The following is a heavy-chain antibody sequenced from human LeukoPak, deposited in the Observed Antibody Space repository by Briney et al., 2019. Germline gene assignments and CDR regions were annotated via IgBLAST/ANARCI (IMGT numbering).Heavy chain of an antibody. CDR1: GGSISSGGYY. D-gene: IGHD5-24*01. Sequence: SETLSLTCTVSGGSISSGGYYWSWIRQHPGKGLEWIGYIYYSGSTYYNPSLKSRVTISVDTSKNQFSLKLSSVTAADTAVYYCARMRWLQFGYFDYWGQGTLVTVSS. V-gene: IGHV4-31*03. CDR3: ARMRWLQFGYFDY. J-gene: IGHJ4*02. CDR2: IYYSGST.